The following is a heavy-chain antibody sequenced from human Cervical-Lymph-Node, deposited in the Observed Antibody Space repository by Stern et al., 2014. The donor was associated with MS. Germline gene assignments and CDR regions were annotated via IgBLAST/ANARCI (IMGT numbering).Heavy chain of an antibody. Sequence: QVQLVESGAEVKKPGSSVKVSCKASGGTFSRDAISWVRQAPGQGLEWMGGIVPIFGVHYALKFQGRVTITADESMTTAYMELNNLRSEDTAVYFCARDMGYHYGLDVWGQGTTVTVS. CDR2: IVPIFGV. CDR3: ARDMGYHYGLDV. J-gene: IGHJ6*02. V-gene: IGHV1-69*01. CDR1: GGTFSRDA. D-gene: IGHD6-13*01.